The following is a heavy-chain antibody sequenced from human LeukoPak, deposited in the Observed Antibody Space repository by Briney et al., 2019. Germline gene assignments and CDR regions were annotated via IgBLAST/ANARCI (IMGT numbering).Heavy chain of an antibody. CDR2: ISSSGSTI. CDR1: GFTFSDYY. D-gene: IGHD3-22*01. V-gene: IGHV3-11*01. CDR3: AKAQQRIVVVPLDY. J-gene: IGHJ4*02. Sequence: GGSLRLSCAASGFTFSDYYMSWIRQAPGKGLEWVSYISSSGSTIYYADSVKGRFTISRDNAKNSLYLQMNSLRAEDTAVYYCAKAQQRIVVVPLDYWGQGTLVTVSS.